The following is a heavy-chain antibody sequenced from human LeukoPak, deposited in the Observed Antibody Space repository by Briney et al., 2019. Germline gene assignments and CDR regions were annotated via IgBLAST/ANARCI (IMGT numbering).Heavy chain of an antibody. J-gene: IGHJ4*02. Sequence: SETLSLTCTVSGGSITSDYWSWIRQPAGEGLEWIGRIYSSGSPSYNPSLKSRVTMSVDTSKNKFSLKVTSVTAADTAVYYCARGAPGYCSSTTCPLDYWGQGTLVTVSS. V-gene: IGHV4-4*07. D-gene: IGHD2-2*01. CDR1: GGSITSDY. CDR3: ARGAPGYCSSTTCPLDY. CDR2: IYSSGSP.